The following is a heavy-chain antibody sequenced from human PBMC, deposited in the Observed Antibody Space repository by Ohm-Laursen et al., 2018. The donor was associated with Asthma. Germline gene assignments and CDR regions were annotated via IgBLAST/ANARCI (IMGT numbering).Heavy chain of an antibody. CDR1: GYTFSRYS. CDR2: ISTASSFI. Sequence: SLRLSCTAPGYTFSRYSIHWVRQIPGKGLEWVASISTASSFIYYADSVRGRFTTSRDNARNSVYLQMDGLRVDDTALYYCARIGPEWELPGREYSLHHWGEGTLVTVSS. V-gene: IGHV3-21*01. CDR3: ARIGPEWELPGREYSLHH. J-gene: IGHJ1*01. D-gene: IGHD1-26*01.